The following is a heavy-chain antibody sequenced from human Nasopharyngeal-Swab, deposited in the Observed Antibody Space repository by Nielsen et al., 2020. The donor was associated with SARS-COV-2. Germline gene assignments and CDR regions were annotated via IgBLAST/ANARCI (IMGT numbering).Heavy chain of an antibody. CDR3: ARDPSRSYTLFGP. J-gene: IGHJ4*02. Sequence: SETLSLTCTVSGGSISGSYWSWIRQPPGKGLEWLGYIYSSGYSNHNPSLKSRVTLSVDTSKNQFSLKLTSVTAADTAVYYCARDPSRSYTLFGPWGQGTLVTVSS. D-gene: IGHD3/OR15-3a*01. CDR2: IYSSGYS. CDR1: GGSISGSY. V-gene: IGHV4-59*12.